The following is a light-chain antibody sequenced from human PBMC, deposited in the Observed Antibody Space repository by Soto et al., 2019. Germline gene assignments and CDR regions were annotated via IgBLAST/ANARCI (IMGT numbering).Light chain of an antibody. CDR2: WAS. Sequence: DIVMTQSPDSLAVSLGERATINCKSSQSVLYPPNNKNYLTWYHQKPGQPPKLLIYWASTRESGVPDRFSGSGSGTDFTLTISSLQAEDVAVYDCQQYYSTPFTFGHGTKVDIK. J-gene: IGKJ3*01. CDR1: QSVLYPPNNKNY. V-gene: IGKV4-1*01. CDR3: QQYYSTPFT.